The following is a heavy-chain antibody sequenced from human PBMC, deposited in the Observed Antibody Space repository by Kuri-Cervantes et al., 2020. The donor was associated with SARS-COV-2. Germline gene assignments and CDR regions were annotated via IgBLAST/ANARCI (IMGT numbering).Heavy chain of an antibody. V-gene: IGHV3-30*18. D-gene: IGHD5-18*01. J-gene: IGHJ4*02. Sequence: GESLKISCAASGFTFSSYSMNWVRQAPGKGLEWVAVISYDGSNKYYADSVKGRFTISRDNSKNTLYLQMNSLRAEDTAVYYCAKDRNTAMAYFDYWGQGTLVTVSS. CDR2: ISYDGSNK. CDR3: AKDRNTAMAYFDY. CDR1: GFTFSSYS.